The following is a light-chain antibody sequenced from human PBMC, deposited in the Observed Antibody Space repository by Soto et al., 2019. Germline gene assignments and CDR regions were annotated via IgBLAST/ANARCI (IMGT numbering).Light chain of an antibody. J-gene: IGLJ3*02. CDR2: LNNDGSH. CDR3: FLFYHHYWV. CDR1: SGHSSYA. V-gene: IGLV4-69*01. Sequence: QLVLTQSPSASASLGASVKLTCTLSSGHSSYAIAWHQKQPGKGPRYLMDLNNDGSHTKGDGIPDRFSGSSSGADRFLIISSLQSEDEADYFCFLFYHHYWVFGGGTKLTVL.